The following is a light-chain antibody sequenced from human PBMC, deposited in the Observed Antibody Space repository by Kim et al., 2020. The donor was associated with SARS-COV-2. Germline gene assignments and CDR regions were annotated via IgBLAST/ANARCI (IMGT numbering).Light chain of an antibody. Sequence: QSALTQPASVAGSPGQSITIPYTGTSSDVGAYNYVSWYQQHPGKAPKVMIYDVSNRPSGVSNCFSGSKSGNTASLTISGLQAEDEADYYCTSFTTISTRVFGSGTKVT. CDR2: DVS. J-gene: IGLJ1*01. V-gene: IGLV2-14*03. CDR1: SSDVGAYNY. CDR3: TSFTTISTRV.